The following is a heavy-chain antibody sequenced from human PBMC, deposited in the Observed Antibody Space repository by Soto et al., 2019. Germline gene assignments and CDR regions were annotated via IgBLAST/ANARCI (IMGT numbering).Heavy chain of an antibody. Sequence: ASVKVSCRASGYIFPDYYVHWVRQAPGEGLEWMGRINPNGGGTNYAQKFAGWVTMTTDTSISTAYMELSRLNFDDTAVYYCARGEQLVHFDSWGQGTLVTVSS. CDR3: ARGEQLVHFDS. J-gene: IGHJ4*01. CDR1: GYIFPDYY. D-gene: IGHD6-6*01. V-gene: IGHV1-2*04. CDR2: INPNGGGT.